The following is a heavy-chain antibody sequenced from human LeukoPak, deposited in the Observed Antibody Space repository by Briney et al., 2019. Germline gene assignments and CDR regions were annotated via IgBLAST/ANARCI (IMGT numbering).Heavy chain of an antibody. CDR1: GGSFSGYY. CDR3: ARDIAALDGYFDY. CDR2: INHSGST. D-gene: IGHD6-6*01. V-gene: IGHV4-34*01. J-gene: IGHJ4*02. Sequence: SETLSLTCAVYGGSFSGYYWSWIRQPPGKGLEWIGEINHSGSTNYNPSLKSRVTISVDRSKNQFSLKLSSVTAADTAVYYCARDIAALDGYFDYWGQGTLVTVSS.